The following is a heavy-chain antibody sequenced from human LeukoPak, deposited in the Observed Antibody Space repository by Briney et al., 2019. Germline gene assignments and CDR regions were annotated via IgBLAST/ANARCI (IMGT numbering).Heavy chain of an antibody. Sequence: SETLSLTCAVYGGSFSGYYWSWLRQPPGKGLEWIGEINHSGSTNYNPSLKSRVTISVDTSKNQLSLKLSSVTAADTAVYYCARGLTYCSSTSCYTGRVWFDPWGQGTLVTVPS. J-gene: IGHJ5*02. CDR2: INHSGST. V-gene: IGHV4-34*01. CDR3: ARGLTYCSSTSCYTGRVWFDP. CDR1: GGSFSGYY. D-gene: IGHD2-2*02.